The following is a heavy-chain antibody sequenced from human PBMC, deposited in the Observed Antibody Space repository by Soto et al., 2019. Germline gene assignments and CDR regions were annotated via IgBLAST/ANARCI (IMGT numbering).Heavy chain of an antibody. D-gene: IGHD1-26*01. V-gene: IGHV3-30*18. J-gene: IGHJ4*02. Sequence: PGGSLRLSCAASGFTFSSYGMHWVRQAPGKGLEWVAVISYDGSNKYYADSVKGRFTISRDNSKSTLYLQMNSLRAEDTAVYYCAKDLDGSWTSPEYWGQGTLVTVSS. CDR1: GFTFSSYG. CDR3: AKDLDGSWTSPEY. CDR2: ISYDGSNK.